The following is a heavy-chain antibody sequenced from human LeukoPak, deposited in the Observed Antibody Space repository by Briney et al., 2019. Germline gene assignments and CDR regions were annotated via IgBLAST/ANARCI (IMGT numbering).Heavy chain of an antibody. Sequence: SETLSRTCTVSGGSISSGDHYWSWIRQPPGKGLEWIGCIYYSGSTYYNPSLKSRISISLDTSKNQFSLKLSSVTAAATAVYYCARETYSNSVDYWGQGTLVTVSS. CDR1: GGSISSGDHY. CDR2: IYYSGST. D-gene: IGHD4-11*01. J-gene: IGHJ4*02. V-gene: IGHV4-30-4*08. CDR3: ARETYSNSVDY.